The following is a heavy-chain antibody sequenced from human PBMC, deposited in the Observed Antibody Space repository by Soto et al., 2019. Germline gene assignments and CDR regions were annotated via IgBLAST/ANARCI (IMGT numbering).Heavy chain of an antibody. CDR2: TSYDGGSK. D-gene: IGHD2-2*01. CDR3: AKDRGSSTHTHIDL. J-gene: IGHJ5*02. CDR1: GLTFSSFG. Sequence: PGGSLRLSCAASGLTFSSFGMHWVRQAPGKGLEWVAFTSYDGGSKYYADSVKGRFTISRDNSKNTLYLQMNSLRAEDTAVYYCAKDRGSSTHTHIDLWGQGTLVTVSS. V-gene: IGHV3-30*18.